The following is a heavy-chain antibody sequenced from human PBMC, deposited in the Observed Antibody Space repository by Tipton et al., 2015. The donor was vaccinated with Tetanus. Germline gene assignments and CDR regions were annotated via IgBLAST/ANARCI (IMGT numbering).Heavy chain of an antibody. CDR3: ARDRGDYIYYGMDV. V-gene: IGHV1-2*02. J-gene: IGHJ6*02. CDR1: GYTFTGYY. Sequence: QLVQSRAEVKKPGASVKVSCKASGYTFTGYYIYWVRQAPGQGLEWMGWIDPNSGGTVYAQKFQGRVTMTRDTSISTAYMELRSLRSDDTAVYYCARDRGDYIYYGMDVWGPGTTVTVS. D-gene: IGHD3-22*01. CDR2: IDPNSGGT.